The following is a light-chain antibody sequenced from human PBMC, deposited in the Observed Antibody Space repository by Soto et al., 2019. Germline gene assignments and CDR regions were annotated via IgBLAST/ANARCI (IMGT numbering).Light chain of an antibody. J-gene: IGKJ1*01. V-gene: IGKV3-20*01. CDR3: QEYGNPPET. CDR1: QSVRSSS. Sequence: EMVMTQSPDTLSVSAGERATLSCRASQSVRSSSLAWYQQKPGQAPRLLIYGASSRATGIPVRFSGSGSGKDFNLTSIRQEPKDVAVYYRQEYGNPPETLGQGTKVDIK. CDR2: GAS.